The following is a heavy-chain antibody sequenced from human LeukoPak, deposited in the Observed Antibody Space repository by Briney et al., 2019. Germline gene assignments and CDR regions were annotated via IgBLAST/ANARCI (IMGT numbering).Heavy chain of an antibody. CDR3: AREYGSGSFAYLDY. J-gene: IGHJ4*02. CDR1: GASINSYY. Sequence: PSETLSLTCTVSGASINSYYWSWIRQPPGKGLEWIGYIYYTGTTNYNPSLKCRVTMSVDTSKGQFSLKLSSVTAADTAVYYCAREYGSGSFAYLDYWGQGTLATVSS. D-gene: IGHD3-10*01. CDR2: IYYTGTT. V-gene: IGHV4-59*01.